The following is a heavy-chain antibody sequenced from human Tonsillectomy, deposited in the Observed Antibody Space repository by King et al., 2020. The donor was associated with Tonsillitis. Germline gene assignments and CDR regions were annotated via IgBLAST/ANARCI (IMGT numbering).Heavy chain of an antibody. V-gene: IGHV3-66*01. CDR3: AISSGWLGYVDY. D-gene: IGHD6-19*01. CDR1: GFTFSYNY. Sequence: VQLVESGGGLVQPGGSLRLSCAVSGFTFSYNYISWVRQAPGKGLESVSVIYSGGGTYYADSVKGRFTISRDNSKKTLYLQMNSLRAEDTAVYYCAISSGWLGYVDYWGQGTLVTVSS. CDR2: IYSGGGT. J-gene: IGHJ4*02.